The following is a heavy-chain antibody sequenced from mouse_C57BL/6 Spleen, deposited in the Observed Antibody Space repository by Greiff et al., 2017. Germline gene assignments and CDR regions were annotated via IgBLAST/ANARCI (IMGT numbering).Heavy chain of an antibody. J-gene: IGHJ2*01. CDR1: GYSITSGYY. V-gene: IGHV3-6*01. Sequence: EVQLVESGPGLVKPSQSLSLTCSVTGYSITSGYYWNWIRQFPGNKLEWMGYISYDGSNNYNPSLKNRISITRDTSKNQFFLKLNSVTTEDTATYYCAREGYYGSEGYWGQGTTLTVSS. CDR2: ISYDGSN. D-gene: IGHD1-1*01. CDR3: AREGYYGSEGY.